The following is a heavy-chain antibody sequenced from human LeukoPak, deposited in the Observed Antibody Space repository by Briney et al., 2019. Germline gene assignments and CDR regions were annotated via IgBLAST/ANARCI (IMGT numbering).Heavy chain of an antibody. CDR3: ARDPRRFGELFDYYYYGMDV. D-gene: IGHD3-10*01. CDR1: GGSFSGYY. J-gene: IGHJ6*04. V-gene: IGHV4-34*01. CDR2: INHSGST. Sequence: PSETLSLTCAVYGGSFSGYYWSWTRQPPGTGLEWIGEINHSGSTNYNPSLKSRVTISVDTSKNQFSLKLSSVTAADTAVYYCARDPRRFGELFDYYYYGMDVWGKGTTVTVSS.